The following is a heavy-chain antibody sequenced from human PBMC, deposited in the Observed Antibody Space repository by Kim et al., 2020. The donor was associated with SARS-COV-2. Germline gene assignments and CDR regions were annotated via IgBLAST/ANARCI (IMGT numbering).Heavy chain of an antibody. CDR1: GFTFSDYH. D-gene: IGHD3-10*01. CDR2: ISRSSDDV. Sequence: GGSLRLSCAASGFTFSDYHMTWIRQAPGKGLEWVAYISRSSDDVNYADSVKGRFTISRDDANNSLFLQMNSLRAEDTAVYYCARRGELWFGDLYNYWGQGALVTVSS. J-gene: IGHJ4*02. CDR3: ARRGELWFGDLYNY. V-gene: IGHV3-11*06.